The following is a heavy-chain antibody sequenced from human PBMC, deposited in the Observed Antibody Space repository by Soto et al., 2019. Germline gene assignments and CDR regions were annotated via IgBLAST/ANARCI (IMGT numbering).Heavy chain of an antibody. CDR2: ISYDGSNK. D-gene: IGHD5-18*01. V-gene: IGHV3-30*18. J-gene: IGHJ6*02. CDR3: AKDQLRIQLWSSGDYYYGMDV. Sequence: PGGSLRLSCAASGFTFSSYGMHWVRQAPGKGLEWVAVISYDGSNKYYADSVKGRFTISRDNSKNTLYLQMNSLRAEDTAVYYCAKDQLRIQLWSSGDYYYGMDVWGQGTTVTVSS. CDR1: GFTFSSYG.